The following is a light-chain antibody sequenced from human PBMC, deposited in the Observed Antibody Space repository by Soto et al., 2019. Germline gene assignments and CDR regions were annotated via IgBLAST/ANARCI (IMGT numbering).Light chain of an antibody. CDR2: VAS. CDR3: HKYNSAPWT. CDR1: QGISNY. V-gene: IGKV1-27*01. J-gene: IGKJ1*01. Sequence: DIQMTPSPSSLSASVGDRVTITCRASQGISNYLAWYQQQPGKVPKLLIYVASTLQSGVPSRFSGSGSGTDFTLTISSLQPEDVAPYYCHKYNSAPWTFGRGTEVVIK.